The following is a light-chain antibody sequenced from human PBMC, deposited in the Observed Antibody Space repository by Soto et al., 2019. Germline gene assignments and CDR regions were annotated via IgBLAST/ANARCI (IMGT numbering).Light chain of an antibody. Sequence: QSALTQHASVSGSPGQSITISCTGTSSDVGGFNYVSWYQQHPGKAPKLIIYEVSNRPSGVSTRFSGSKSGNTASLIISGLQAEDEADYYCSSYTSNSPYVFGSGTKVTVL. J-gene: IGLJ1*01. V-gene: IGLV2-14*01. CDR2: EVS. CDR3: SSYTSNSPYV. CDR1: SSDVGGFNY.